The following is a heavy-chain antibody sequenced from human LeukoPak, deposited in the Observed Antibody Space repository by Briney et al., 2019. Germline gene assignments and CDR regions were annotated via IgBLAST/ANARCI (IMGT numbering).Heavy chain of an antibody. CDR2: IYSGGST. CDR1: GFTVSSNY. Sequence: GGSLRLSCAASGFTVSSNYMSWVRQAPGKGLEWVSVIYSGGSTYYAGSVKGRFTISRDNSKNTLYLQMNSLRAEDTAVYYCARRGYHDAFDIWGQGTMVTVSS. J-gene: IGHJ3*02. CDR3: ARRGYHDAFDI. V-gene: IGHV3-53*01. D-gene: IGHD2-2*01.